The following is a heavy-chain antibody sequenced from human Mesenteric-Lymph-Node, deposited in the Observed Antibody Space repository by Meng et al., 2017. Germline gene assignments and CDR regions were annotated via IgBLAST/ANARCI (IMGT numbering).Heavy chain of an antibody. CDR1: GGSFSGYY. D-gene: IGHD2-2*01. CDR3: ARGNTIVPAAMGDY. J-gene: IGHJ4*02. CDR2: INHSGST. V-gene: IGHV4-34*01. Sequence: QVQLQQRGAGLLKPSETLSLTYAVYGGSFSGYYWSWIRQPPGKGLEWIGEINHSGSTNYNPSLKSRVTISVDTSKNQFSLKLSSVTAADTAVYYCARGNTIVPAAMGDYWGQGTLVTVSS.